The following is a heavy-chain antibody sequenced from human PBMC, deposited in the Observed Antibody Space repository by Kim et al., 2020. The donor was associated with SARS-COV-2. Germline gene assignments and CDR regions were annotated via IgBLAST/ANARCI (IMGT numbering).Heavy chain of an antibody. V-gene: IGHV4-31*03. CDR3: ARSFDSGSYVDWFDP. J-gene: IGHJ5*02. CDR2: IYYSGSA. CDR1: GGSISSGGYY. D-gene: IGHD3-10*01. Sequence: SETLSLTCSVSGGSISSGGYYWSWIRQHPGKGLEWIGYIYYSGSAYYNPSLKSRVSISVDTSNNHFSLRLRSVTAADTAVYYCARSFDSGSYVDWFDPWGQGTLVTVSS.